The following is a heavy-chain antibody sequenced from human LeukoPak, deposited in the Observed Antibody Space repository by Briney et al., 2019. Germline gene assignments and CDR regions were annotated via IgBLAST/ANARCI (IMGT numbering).Heavy chain of an antibody. Sequence: PGRSLRLSCAASGFTFSSYAMHWVRQAPGKGLEWVAVISYDGSNKYYADSVKGRFTISRDNSKNTLYLQMNSLRAEDTAVYYCARDTHHGIAARLGAFDIWGQGTMVTVSS. V-gene: IGHV3-30*04. CDR2: ISYDGSNK. CDR1: GFTFSSYA. CDR3: ARDTHHGIAARLGAFDI. D-gene: IGHD6-6*01. J-gene: IGHJ3*02.